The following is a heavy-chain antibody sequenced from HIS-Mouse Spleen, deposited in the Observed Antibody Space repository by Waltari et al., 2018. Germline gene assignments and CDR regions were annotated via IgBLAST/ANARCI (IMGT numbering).Heavy chain of an antibody. J-gene: IGHJ4*02. CDR2: IYYSGST. Sequence: QLQLQESGTGLVKPSETLSLTCTVSGGSISSSSYYRGWIRQPPGKGLEWIGSIYYSGSTYYNPSLKSRVTISVDTSKNQFSLKLSSVTAADTAVYYCARDRELYFDYWGQGTLVTVSS. CDR3: ARDRELYFDY. D-gene: IGHD1-26*01. CDR1: GGSISSSSYY. V-gene: IGHV4-39*07.